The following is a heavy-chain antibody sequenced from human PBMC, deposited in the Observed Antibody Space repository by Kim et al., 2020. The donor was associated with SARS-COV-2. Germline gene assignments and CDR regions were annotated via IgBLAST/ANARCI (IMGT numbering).Heavy chain of an antibody. CDR2: IYYSGST. V-gene: IGHV4-39*07. Sequence: SETLSLTCTVSGGSISSSSYYWGWIRQPPGKGLEWIGSIYYSGSTYYNPSLKSRVTISVDTSKNQFSLKLSSVTAADTAVYYCARLGNYYGSGSYYNVENWFDPWGQGTLVTVSS. CDR1: GGSISSSSYY. CDR3: ARLGNYYGSGSYYNVENWFDP. J-gene: IGHJ5*02. D-gene: IGHD3-10*01.